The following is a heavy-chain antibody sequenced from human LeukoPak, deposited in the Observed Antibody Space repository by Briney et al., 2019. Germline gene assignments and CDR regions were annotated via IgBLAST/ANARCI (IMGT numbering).Heavy chain of an antibody. CDR3: ARDRQTGYSSLDV. Sequence: PGGSLRLSCEASAFTFSSYGMHRVRQAPGKGLEWVAVISYDGSNKYYADSVKGRFTISRDNSKNTLYLQMNSLRAEDTAVYYCARDRQTGYSSLDVWGQGTTVTVSS. D-gene: IGHD3-9*01. CDR1: AFTFSSYG. CDR2: ISYDGSNK. J-gene: IGHJ6*02. V-gene: IGHV3-30*19.